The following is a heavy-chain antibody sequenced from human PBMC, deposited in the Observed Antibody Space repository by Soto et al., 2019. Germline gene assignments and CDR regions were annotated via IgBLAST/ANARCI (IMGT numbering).Heavy chain of an antibody. CDR3: SGGVGDAI. CDR1: GFSFRSDW. D-gene: IGHD1-26*01. Sequence: EDQLVESGGGLVQPGGSLRLTCAVSGFSFRSDWMNWVRQAPGKGLEWVAHTNQDGSEKYYLDSVKGRFTIFRDNAKHSLYLQMNSLRAEDTAVYYCSGGVGDAIWGQGTLVTVSS. CDR2: TNQDGSEK. V-gene: IGHV3-7*04. J-gene: IGHJ4*02.